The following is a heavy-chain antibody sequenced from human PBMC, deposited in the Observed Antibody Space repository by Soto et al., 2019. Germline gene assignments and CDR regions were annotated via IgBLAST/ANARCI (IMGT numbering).Heavy chain of an antibody. J-gene: IGHJ4*02. CDR1: GGSISSAGYY. CDR3: ARGEGGSCPLTYFDN. CDR2: IYYRGST. D-gene: IGHD2-15*01. Sequence: QVQLQESGPRLVKPSQTLSLTCTVSGGSISSAGYYWSWIRQHPGKGLEWIGYIYYRGSTNYNPYLKSRVTMSVDTSRNQFSLRLSSVTAADTAMYYCARGEGGSCPLTYFDNWGQGILVTVSS. V-gene: IGHV4-31*03.